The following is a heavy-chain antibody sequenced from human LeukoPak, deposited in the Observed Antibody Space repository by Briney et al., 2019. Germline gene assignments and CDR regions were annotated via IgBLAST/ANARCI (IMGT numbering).Heavy chain of an antibody. CDR3: AREGSGMGRGVFDP. J-gene: IGHJ5*02. CDR1: GGTFSSYA. V-gene: IGHV1-69*06. D-gene: IGHD3-10*01. CDR2: IIPIFGTA. Sequence: GSSVKVSCKASGGTFSSYAISWVRQAPGQGLEWMGGIIPIFGTANYAQKFQGRVTITADKSTSTAYMDLSSLRSEDTAVYYCAREGSGMGRGVFDPWGQGTLVTVSS.